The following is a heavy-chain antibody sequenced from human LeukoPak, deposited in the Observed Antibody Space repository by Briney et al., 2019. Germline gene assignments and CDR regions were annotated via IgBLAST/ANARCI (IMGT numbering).Heavy chain of an antibody. CDR3: AKGPAKYSGYDYFEY. Sequence: GGSLRLSCAASGFSFSSFAMSWVRQAPGKGLEWVSVISGLGDSTNYAETVKGRFTISRDNSKNTVYLLMNSLRGEDTAVYYCAKGPAKYSGYDYFEYWGQGTLVTVSS. J-gene: IGHJ4*02. V-gene: IGHV3-23*01. CDR2: ISGLGDST. CDR1: GFSFSSFA. D-gene: IGHD5-12*01.